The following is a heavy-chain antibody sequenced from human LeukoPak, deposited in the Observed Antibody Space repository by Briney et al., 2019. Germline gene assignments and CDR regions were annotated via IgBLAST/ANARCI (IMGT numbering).Heavy chain of an antibody. J-gene: IGHJ4*02. V-gene: IGHV4-59*01. CDR1: GGSISSYY. CDR2: IYYSGST. D-gene: IGHD2-21*01. CDR3: ARDADHCGGDCYSIID. Sequence: SETLSLTCTVSGGSISSYYWSWIRQPPGKGLEWIGYIYYSGSTNYNPSLKSRVTISVDTSKNQFSLKLSSVTAADTAVYYCARDADHCGGDCYSIIDWGQGTLVTVSS.